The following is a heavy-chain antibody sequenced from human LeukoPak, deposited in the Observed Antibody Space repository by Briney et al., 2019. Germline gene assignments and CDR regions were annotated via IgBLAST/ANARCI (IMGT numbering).Heavy chain of an antibody. J-gene: IGHJ4*02. CDR2: IYHSGST. CDR1: GGSISSSNW. D-gene: IGHD3-3*01. CDR3: ARGDYDFWSAYFDY. V-gene: IGHV4-4*02. Sequence: SGTLSLTCAVSGGSISSSNWWSWVRQPPGKGLEWIGEIYHSGSTNYNPSLKSRVTISVDTSKNQFSLKLSSVTAADTAVYYCARGDYDFWSAYFDYWGQGTLVTVSS.